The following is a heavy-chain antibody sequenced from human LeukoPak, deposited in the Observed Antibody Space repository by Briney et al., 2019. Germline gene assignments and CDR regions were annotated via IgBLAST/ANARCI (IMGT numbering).Heavy chain of an antibody. J-gene: IGHJ4*02. CDR2: IYHSGST. V-gene: IGHV4-30-2*01. D-gene: IGHD2-15*01. CDR3: ARDSWDLKAAIDY. CDR1: GGSISSGSYY. Sequence: ASETLSLTCTVSGGSISSGSYYWSWIRQPPGKGLEWIGYIYHSGSTYYNPSLKSRVTISVDRSKNQFSLKLSSVTAADTAVYYCARDSWDLKAAIDYWGQGTLVTVSS.